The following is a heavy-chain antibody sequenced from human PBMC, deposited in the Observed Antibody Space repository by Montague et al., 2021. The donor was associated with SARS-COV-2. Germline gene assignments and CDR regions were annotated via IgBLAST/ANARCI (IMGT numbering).Heavy chain of an antibody. CDR3: TSGREGNYTVMDV. J-gene: IGHJ6*02. V-gene: IGHV6-1*01. D-gene: IGHD3-10*01. Sequence: CAISGDSVSSNSATWNWVRQSPSRGLEWLGRTYYRSKCYNDYAVSVRGLVTINPDTSKNQFSLQLNSVTPEDTAIYYCTSGREGNYTVMDVRGQGTTVTVSS. CDR1: GDSVSSNSAT. CDR2: TYYRSKCYN.